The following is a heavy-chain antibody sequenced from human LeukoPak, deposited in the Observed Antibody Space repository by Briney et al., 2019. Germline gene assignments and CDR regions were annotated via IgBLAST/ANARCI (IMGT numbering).Heavy chain of an antibody. CDR3: AKDFRSSSGDG. Sequence: GGSLRLSCAASGFTFSSYGMHWVRQAPGTGLEWVAVISYDGSNKYYADSVKGRFTISRDNSKNTLYLQMNSLRGEDTAVYYCAKDFRSSSGDGWGKGTTVTVSS. V-gene: IGHV3-30*18. CDR2: ISYDGSNK. D-gene: IGHD6-6*01. CDR1: GFTFSSYG. J-gene: IGHJ6*04.